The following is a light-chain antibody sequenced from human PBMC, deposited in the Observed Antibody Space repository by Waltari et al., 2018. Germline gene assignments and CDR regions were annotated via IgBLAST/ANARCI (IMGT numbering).Light chain of an antibody. CDR2: EVI. J-gene: IGLJ2*01. CDR3: CSYARSGTVL. Sequence: QSALTQPASVSGSPGQSITISCTGTSSDVGSYNLVSWYQQHPGKAPKLMIYEVIKRPSGVSNRFSGSTSANAASLTNSGLQAEDEGDYYCCSYARSGTVLFGGGTKLTVL. CDR1: SSDVGSYNL. V-gene: IGLV2-23*02.